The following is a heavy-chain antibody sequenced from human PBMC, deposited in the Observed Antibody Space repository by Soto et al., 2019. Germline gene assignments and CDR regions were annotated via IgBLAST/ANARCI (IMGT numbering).Heavy chain of an antibody. Sequence: EVQLVESGGGLVQPGGSLRLSCAASGLTVSSNYMSWVRQAPGKGLEWVSLIYSGGSTYYACSVRGRVTISRDNSKNTLYLQMISLRAEDTAVYYCERAFYYYGSETRGGYFDYWGQGTLVTVSS. CDR3: ERAFYYYGSETRGGYFDY. J-gene: IGHJ4*02. V-gene: IGHV3-66*01. CDR2: IYSGGST. D-gene: IGHD3-10*01. CDR1: GLTVSSNY.